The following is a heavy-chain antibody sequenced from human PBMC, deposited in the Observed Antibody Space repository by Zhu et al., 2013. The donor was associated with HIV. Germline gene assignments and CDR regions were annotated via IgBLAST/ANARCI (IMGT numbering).Heavy chain of an antibody. Sequence: QVQLVQSGAEVMRPGASVKVSCKASGYIFIDYYIHWVRQAPGQGLEWMGWIKPNSGATKYAQKFQGRVTMTRDTSISTAYMELSRLTSDDTAVYFCAREAVEVTIFGVAIRREDYYYDGMDVWGQGTTVTVSS. CDR3: AREAVEVTIFGVAIRREDYYYDGMDV. CDR2: IKPNSGAT. J-gene: IGHJ6*02. V-gene: IGHV1-2*02. CDR1: GYIFIDYY. D-gene: IGHD3-3*01.